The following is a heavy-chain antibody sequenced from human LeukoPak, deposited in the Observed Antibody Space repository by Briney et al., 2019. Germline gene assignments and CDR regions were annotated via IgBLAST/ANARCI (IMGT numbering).Heavy chain of an antibody. Sequence: PGGSLRLSCAASGFTFSSYSMNWVRPAPGKGLEWVSVIYSGGSTYYADSVKGRFTISRDNSKNSLYLQMNSLRAEDTAVYYCARGGVGSSTSCYTCRAFDIWGQGTMVTVSS. CDR3: ARGGVGSSTSCYTCRAFDI. V-gene: IGHV3-53*01. D-gene: IGHD2-2*02. J-gene: IGHJ3*02. CDR2: IYSGGST. CDR1: GFTFSSYS.